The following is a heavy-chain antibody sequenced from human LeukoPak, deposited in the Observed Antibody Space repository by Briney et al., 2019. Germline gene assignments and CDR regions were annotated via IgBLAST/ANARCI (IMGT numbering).Heavy chain of an antibody. D-gene: IGHD4-17*01. Sequence: ASVKVSCKASGYTFSYYYVHWLRQAPGQGFEWMGVINPSDGGTGYAHTSLGRVTMTRDTSTTTVYMAVTSLRSADTAVFYCARSASVTIRGGYYFDLWGRGTLVTVSS. CDR1: GYTFSYYY. V-gene: IGHV1-46*01. CDR3: ARSASVTIRGGYYFDL. CDR2: INPSDGGT. J-gene: IGHJ2*01.